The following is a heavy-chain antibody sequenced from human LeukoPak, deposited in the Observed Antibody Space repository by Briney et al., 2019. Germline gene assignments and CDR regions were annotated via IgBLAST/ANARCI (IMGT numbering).Heavy chain of an antibody. CDR2: VYTSGTT. D-gene: IGHD2-15*01. CDR3: AGDKADGYSYYFDY. J-gene: IGHJ4*02. CDR1: GDSISSGNHY. V-gene: IGHV4-61*02. Sequence: PSETLSLTCTVSGDSISSGNHYWSWIRQPAGKGLEWIGRVYTSGTTNYNPSLESRVTILVDTSKNQFSLRLSSVTAADTAVYYCAGDKADGYSYYFDYWGQGTLVTVSS.